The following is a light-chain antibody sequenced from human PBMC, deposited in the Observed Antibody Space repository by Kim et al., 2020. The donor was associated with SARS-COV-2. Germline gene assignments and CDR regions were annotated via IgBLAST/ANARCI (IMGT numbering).Light chain of an antibody. CDR1: QAIRDY. J-gene: IGKJ1*01. CDR2: AAS. CDR3: QKYNAAPIM. Sequence: DIQMTQSPSSLSASVGDRVTISCRASQAIRDYVAWYQQKPGKFPKLLIYAASSSQSGVPSRITGSGYGTNFTLTIRSLQPEDAASYYCQKYNAAPIMFGQGTKVDIK. V-gene: IGKV1-27*01.